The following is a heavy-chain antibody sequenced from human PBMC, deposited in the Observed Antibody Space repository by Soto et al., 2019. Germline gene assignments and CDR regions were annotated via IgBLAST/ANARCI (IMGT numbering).Heavy chain of an antibody. CDR1: GYTFTSYD. Sequence: QVQLVHSGAEVKKPGASVKVSCKASGYTFTSYDLNWVRLAAGQGLEWMGWMNPNSGNTAYAQKFQGRVTRTRNTSISTAYMGLSRLRSEEPAVYCFARLKQDYAIAGGQGTLVTVSS. V-gene: IGHV1-8*01. CDR2: MNPNSGNT. D-gene: IGHD3-16*01. J-gene: IGHJ4*02. CDR3: ARLKQDYAIA.